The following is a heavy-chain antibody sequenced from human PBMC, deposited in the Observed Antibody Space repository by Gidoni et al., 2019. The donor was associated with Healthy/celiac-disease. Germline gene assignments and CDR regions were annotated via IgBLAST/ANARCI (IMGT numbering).Heavy chain of an antibody. V-gene: IGHV4-34*01. CDR3: ARGGYRYNWNYVSAKLDY. D-gene: IGHD1-7*01. J-gene: IGHJ4*02. Sequence: QVQLQQWGAGLLKPSETLSLTCAVCGVSFSGYYWSWCRQPPGKGLEWIGEINHSGSTNYNPSLKSRVTISVDTSKNQFSLKLSSVTAADTAVYYCARGGYRYNWNYVSAKLDYWGQGTLVTVSS. CDR2: INHSGST. CDR1: GVSFSGYY.